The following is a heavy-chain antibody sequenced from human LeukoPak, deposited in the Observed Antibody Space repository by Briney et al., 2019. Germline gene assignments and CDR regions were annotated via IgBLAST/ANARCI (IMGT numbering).Heavy chain of an antibody. Sequence: ASVKVSCKASGYTFTSYAMNWVRQAPGQGLEWMGWINTNTGNPTYAQGFTGRFVFSLDTSVSTAYLQISSLKAEDTAVYYCAREHPSGYLPAPDYWGQGTLVTVSS. J-gene: IGHJ4*02. CDR1: GYTFTSYA. CDR3: AREHPSGYLPAPDY. CDR2: INTNTGNP. V-gene: IGHV7-4-1*02. D-gene: IGHD5-12*01.